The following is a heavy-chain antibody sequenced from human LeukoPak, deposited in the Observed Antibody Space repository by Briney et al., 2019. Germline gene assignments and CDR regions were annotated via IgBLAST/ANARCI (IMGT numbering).Heavy chain of an antibody. J-gene: IGHJ4*02. Sequence: GGSLRLSCAASGFTVSSNYMSWVRQAPGEGLEWVSVIYSGGSTYYADSVKGRFTISRDNSKNTLYLQMNSLRAEDTAVYYCARSTHVYYYDSSGYYPLDYWGQGTLVTVSS. V-gene: IGHV3-66*01. D-gene: IGHD3-22*01. CDR2: IYSGGST. CDR3: ARSTHVYYYDSSGYYPLDY. CDR1: GFTVSSNY.